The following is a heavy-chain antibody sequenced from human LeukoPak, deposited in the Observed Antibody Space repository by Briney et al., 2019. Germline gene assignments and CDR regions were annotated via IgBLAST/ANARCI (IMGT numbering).Heavy chain of an antibody. J-gene: IGHJ4*02. CDR1: GFTFSTYW. CDR3: ARLPLTARRHFDY. D-gene: IGHD5-18*01. Sequence: PGGSLRLSCAASGFTFSTYWMSWVRQAPGKGLEWVANIKEDGSQKYYVDSVKGRFTISRDNAKNSQYLQMNSLRAEDTAVYYCARLPLTARRHFDYWGQGTLVTVFS. CDR2: IKEDGSQK. V-gene: IGHV3-7*05.